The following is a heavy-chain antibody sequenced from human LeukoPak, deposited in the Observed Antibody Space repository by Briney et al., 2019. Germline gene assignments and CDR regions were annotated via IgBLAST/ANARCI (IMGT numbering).Heavy chain of an antibody. CDR3: ARDMGICSGGSCHDHYFDY. CDR2: IYYSGST. Sequence: PSETLSLTCTVSGGSISSYYWSWIRQPPGKGLEWIGYIYYSGSTNYNPSLKSRVTISVDTSKNQFSLKLSSVTAADTAVYYCARDMGICSGGSCHDHYFDYWGQGTLVTVSS. CDR1: GGSISSYY. V-gene: IGHV4-59*01. D-gene: IGHD2-15*01. J-gene: IGHJ4*02.